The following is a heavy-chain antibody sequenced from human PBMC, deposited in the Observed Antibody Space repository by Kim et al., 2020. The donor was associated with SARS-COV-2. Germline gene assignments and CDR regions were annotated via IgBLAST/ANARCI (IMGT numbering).Heavy chain of an antibody. CDR2: IWGNGGST. Sequence: GGSLRLSCAASGFTFSNYAMSWVRQAPGKGLEWVSSIWGNGGSTFYAGSVKGRFTISRDNSKNTLFLQMNGLRAEDTAIYYCAKEGPIGSWSSDYWGQGTLGTVSS. D-gene: IGHD6-13*01. CDR3: AKEGPIGSWSSDY. CDR1: GFTFSNYA. V-gene: IGHV3-23*01. J-gene: IGHJ4*02.